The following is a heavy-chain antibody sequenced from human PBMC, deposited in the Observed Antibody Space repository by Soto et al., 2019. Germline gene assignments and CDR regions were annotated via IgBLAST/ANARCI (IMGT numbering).Heavy chain of an antibody. CDR3: AHTWGLPFDY. D-gene: IGHD3-16*01. V-gene: IGHV2-5*01. Sequence: ESGPTLVEPTQTLTLTCTYSGFSLRTTGVGVGWIRQPPGKALEWLGIIYWNDDKRYSPSLKNRFTLTSDISKSQVVLTMTNMDHVDTATYYCAHTWGLPFDYWGQGTLVIVSS. CDR1: GFSLRTTGVG. CDR2: IYWNDDK. J-gene: IGHJ4*02.